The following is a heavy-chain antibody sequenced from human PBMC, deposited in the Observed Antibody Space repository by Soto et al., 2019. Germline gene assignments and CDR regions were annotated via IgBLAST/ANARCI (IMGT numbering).Heavy chain of an antibody. V-gene: IGHV3-33*01. Sequence: QVQLVESGGGVVQPGRSLRLSCAASGFTFSSYGMHWVRQAPGKGLEWVAVIWYDGSNKYYADSVKGRFTISRDNSKNTLHRQMNSLRAEDTAVYYCASSVTRGALDYWGQGTLVTGSS. CDR2: IWYDGSNK. CDR3: ASSVTRGALDY. J-gene: IGHJ4*02. CDR1: GFTFSSYG. D-gene: IGHD3-10*01.